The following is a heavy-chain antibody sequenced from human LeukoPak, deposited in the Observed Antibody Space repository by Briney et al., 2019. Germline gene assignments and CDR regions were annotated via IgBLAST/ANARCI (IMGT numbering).Heavy chain of an antibody. J-gene: IGHJ6*03. D-gene: IGHD3-3*01. CDR3: ARQNYDFWSGPPTFYYYYYMDV. CDR1: GGSISSYY. CDR2: IYTSGST. Sequence: SETLSLTCTVSGGSISSYYWSWIRQPPGKGLEWIGYIYTSGSTNYNPSLKSRVTISVDTSKNQFSLKLSSVTAADMAVYYCARQNYDFWSGPPTFYYYYYMDVWGKGTTVTVSS. V-gene: IGHV4-4*09.